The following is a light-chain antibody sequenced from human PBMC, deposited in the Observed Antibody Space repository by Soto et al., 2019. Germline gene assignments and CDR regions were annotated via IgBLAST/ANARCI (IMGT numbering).Light chain of an antibody. CDR3: KSYAGSNTYV. CDR2: EVV. V-gene: IGLV2-8*01. J-gene: IGLJ1*01. Sequence: QSALTQPPSASGSPGQSVTISCTGTKNDVGFYDFVSWYQHHPGKAPRLIIYEVVQRPSGVPDRFSSSKSGNTASLTVSGLQAADEADYFCKSYAGSNTYVFGSGTKLTVL. CDR1: KNDVGFYDF.